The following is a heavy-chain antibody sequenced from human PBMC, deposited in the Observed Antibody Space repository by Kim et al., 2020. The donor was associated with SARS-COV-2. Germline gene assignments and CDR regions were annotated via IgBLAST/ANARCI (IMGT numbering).Heavy chain of an antibody. Sequence: DCVKGRFTVSRDNSKNALYLQISSLRAEDSAVCYCANALSSTSWYDAFDIWGQGTVVTVSS. D-gene: IGHD2-2*01. V-gene: IGHV3-23*01. CDR3: ANALSSTSWYDAFDI. J-gene: IGHJ3*02.